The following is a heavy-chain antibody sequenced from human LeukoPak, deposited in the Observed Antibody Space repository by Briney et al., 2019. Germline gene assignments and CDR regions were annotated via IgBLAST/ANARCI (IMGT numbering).Heavy chain of an antibody. Sequence: SETLSLTCAVYGGSFSGYYWSWIRQPPGKGLEWIGEIDHSGSTNYNPSLKSRVTISADTSKNQFSLKLGSVTAADTAVYYCARGHIVAYGIFDYWGQGTLVTVSS. CDR1: GGSFSGYY. V-gene: IGHV4-34*01. CDR3: ARGHIVAYGIFDY. D-gene: IGHD5-12*01. J-gene: IGHJ4*02. CDR2: IDHSGST.